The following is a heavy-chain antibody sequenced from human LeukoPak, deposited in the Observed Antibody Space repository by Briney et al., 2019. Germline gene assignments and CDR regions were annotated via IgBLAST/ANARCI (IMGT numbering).Heavy chain of an antibody. CDR2: INHNGNVN. V-gene: IGHV3-7*01. Sequence: GGSLKLSCATSGFTFSGSAIHWVRQAPGKGLEWVASINHNGNVNYYVDSVKGRFTISRDNAKNSLYLRMNSLRAEDTAVYYCARDRCSSTSCWLDFYYYYGMDVWGQGTTVTVSS. D-gene: IGHD2-2*01. CDR3: ARDRCSSTSCWLDFYYYYGMDV. J-gene: IGHJ6*02. CDR1: GFTFSGSA.